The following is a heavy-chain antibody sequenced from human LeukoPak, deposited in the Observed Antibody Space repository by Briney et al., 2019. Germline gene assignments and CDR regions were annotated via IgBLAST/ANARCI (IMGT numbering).Heavy chain of an antibody. CDR3: VYSSGWYMGAFDI. CDR1: GGSISSYY. D-gene: IGHD6-19*01. Sequence: PSETLSLTCTVSGGSISSYYWSWIRQPPRKGLEWIGYIYYSGSTNYNPSLKSRVTISVDTSKNQFSLKLSSVTAADTAVYYCVYSSGWYMGAFDIWGQGTMVTVSS. V-gene: IGHV4-59*01. CDR2: IYYSGST. J-gene: IGHJ3*02.